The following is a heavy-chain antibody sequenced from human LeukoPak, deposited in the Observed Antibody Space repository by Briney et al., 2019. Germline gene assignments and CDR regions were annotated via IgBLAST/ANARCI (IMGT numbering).Heavy chain of an antibody. CDR2: ISYDGSNK. CDR3: ARGGTYCSSTSCYTIPRLFKPSYYFDY. CDR1: GFSFSSYA. V-gene: IGHV3-30*04. D-gene: IGHD2-2*02. J-gene: IGHJ4*02. Sequence: PGGSLRLSCAASGFSFSSYAMTWARQAPVKGLEWVAVISYDGSNKYYADSVKGRFTISRDNSKNTLYLQMNSLRAEDTAVYYCARGGTYCSSTSCYTIPRLFKPSYYFDYWGQGTLVTVSS.